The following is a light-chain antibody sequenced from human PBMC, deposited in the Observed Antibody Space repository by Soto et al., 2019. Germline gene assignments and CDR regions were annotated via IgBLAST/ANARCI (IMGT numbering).Light chain of an antibody. CDR3: QSFDNSLSGSRG. CDR1: SSNIGAGYD. J-gene: IGLJ1*01. V-gene: IGLV1-40*01. CDR2: GNN. Sequence: QSVLAQPPSVSGAPGQRVTISCTGSSSNIGAGYDVHWYKQLPGTAPKVLIYGNNNRPSGVPDRFSGSKSGTSASLAITGLQAEDEADYYCQSFDNSLSGSRGFGNGTKVTVL.